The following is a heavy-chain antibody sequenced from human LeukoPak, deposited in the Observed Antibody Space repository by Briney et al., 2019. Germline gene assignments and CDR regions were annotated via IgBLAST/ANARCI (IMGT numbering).Heavy chain of an antibody. CDR2: IYYIGST. J-gene: IGHJ5*02. Sequence: PSETLSLTCTVSGGSISSYYWSWLRQPPGKGLEWIGYIYYIGSTNYNPPLKSRVTISVDTSKNQFSLHLSSVTAADTAVYYCARVENYGSGSSEYWFDPWGQGTLVTVSS. D-gene: IGHD3-10*01. V-gene: IGHV4-59*01. CDR3: ARVENYGSGSSEYWFDP. CDR1: GGSISSYY.